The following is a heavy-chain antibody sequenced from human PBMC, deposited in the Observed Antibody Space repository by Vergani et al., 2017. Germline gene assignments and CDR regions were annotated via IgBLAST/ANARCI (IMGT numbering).Heavy chain of an antibody. Sequence: QVQLVQSGAEVKKPGSSVKVSCKASGGTFSSYTISWVGQAPGQGLEWMGRIIPILGISNYAQKFQGRVTITAYKSTITAYMKRSSLRSEATALYYCARGVGAIPDWSQGSLVTVSS. CDR1: GGTFSSYT. CDR2: IIPILGIS. J-gene: IGHJ4*01. V-gene: IGHV1-69*02. D-gene: IGHD1-26*01. CDR3: ARGVGAIPD.